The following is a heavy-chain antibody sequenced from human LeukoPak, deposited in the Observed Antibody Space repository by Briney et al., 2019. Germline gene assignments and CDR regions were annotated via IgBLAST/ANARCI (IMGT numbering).Heavy chain of an antibody. CDR2: MNPNSGNT. V-gene: IGHV1-8*03. D-gene: IGHD3-3*01. J-gene: IGHJ6*03. CDR3: ARAGVVRYYYYMGV. Sequence: ASVKVSCKASGYTFTSYDINWLRQATGQGLEWMGWMNPNSGNTGYAQKFQGRVTITRNTSISTAYMELSSLRSEDTAVYYCARAGVVRYYYYMGVWGKRTTVTVSS. CDR1: GYTFTSYD.